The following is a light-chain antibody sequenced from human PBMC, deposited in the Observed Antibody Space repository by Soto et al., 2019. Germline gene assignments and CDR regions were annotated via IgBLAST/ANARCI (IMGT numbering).Light chain of an antibody. Sequence: QSVLTQPPSASGTPGQRVTISCSGSSSNIGSNTVNWYQQLPGTAPKLLIYSNNQRPSGVPDRFSGSKSGTSATLGITGLQTGDEADYYCGSWDSSLSAYVLGTGKKVTVL. J-gene: IGLJ1*01. CDR2: SNN. CDR1: SSNIGSNT. CDR3: GSWDSSLSAYV. V-gene: IGLV1-44*01.